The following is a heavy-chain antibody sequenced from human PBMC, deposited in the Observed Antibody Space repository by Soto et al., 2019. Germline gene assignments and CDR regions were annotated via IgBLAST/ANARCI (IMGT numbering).Heavy chain of an antibody. CDR2: IKGNDGRT. Sequence: HPGGSLRLSCAASRFTFSSYAMSWVRQAPGKGLEWVSAIKGNDGRTYYADSVKGRFTISRDNSRNALYLQMNSLRVEDTAVYYCAGDGIDSSGPRADYWGQGTLVTVSS. CDR1: RFTFSSYA. V-gene: IGHV3-23*01. CDR3: AGDGIDSSGPRADY. J-gene: IGHJ4*02. D-gene: IGHD3-22*01.